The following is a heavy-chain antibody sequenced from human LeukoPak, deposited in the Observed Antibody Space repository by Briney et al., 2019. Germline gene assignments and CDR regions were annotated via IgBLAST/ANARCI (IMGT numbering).Heavy chain of an antibody. CDR1: GFTFSTYS. J-gene: IGHJ3*02. D-gene: IGHD2-21*01. CDR2: ITSDSSAM. CDR3: VRDLLWALDI. Sequence: GGSLSLSCVASGFTFSTYSINWIRQAPGKGLEWISYITSDSSAMSYADSVKGRFTISRDNAKNSLYLHMNSLSDEDTAMYFCVRDLLWALDIWGQGTMVTVSS. V-gene: IGHV3-48*02.